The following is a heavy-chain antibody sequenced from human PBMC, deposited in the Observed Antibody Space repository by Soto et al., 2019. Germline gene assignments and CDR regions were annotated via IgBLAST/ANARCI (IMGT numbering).Heavy chain of an antibody. CDR2: ISAYNGNT. CDR1: GYPFTRYG. CDR3: ARGTIAAVDNSYFYYALVV. V-gene: IGHV1-18*01. D-gene: IGHD6-13*01. J-gene: IGHJ6*02. Sequence: GASVKVSCKASGYPFTRYGISWVRQAPGQGLEWMGWISAYNGNTKYAQKLQGRVTMTTDTSTSTAYMELRSLRSDDTAVYYCARGTIAAVDNSYFYYALVVWG.